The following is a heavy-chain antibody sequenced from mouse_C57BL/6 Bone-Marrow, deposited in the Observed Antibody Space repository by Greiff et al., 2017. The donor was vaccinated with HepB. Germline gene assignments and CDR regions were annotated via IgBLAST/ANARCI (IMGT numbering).Heavy chain of an antibody. J-gene: IGHJ3*01. CDR3: ARKDYDAWFAY. D-gene: IGHD2-4*01. CDR2: ISSGSSTI. Sequence: DVKLVESGGGLVKPGGSLKLSCAASGFTFSDYGMHWVRQAPEKGLEWVAYISSGSSTIYYADTVKGRVTISRDNAKNTLFLQMTSLRSEDTAMYYCARKDYDAWFAYWGQGTLVTVSA. CDR1: GFTFSDYG. V-gene: IGHV5-17*01.